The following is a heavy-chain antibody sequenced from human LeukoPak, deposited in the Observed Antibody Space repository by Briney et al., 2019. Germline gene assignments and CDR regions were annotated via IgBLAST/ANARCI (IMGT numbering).Heavy chain of an antibody. V-gene: IGHV1-69*04. CDR2: IIPILGIA. D-gene: IGHD2-15*01. Sequence: ASVKVSCKASGGTFSSYAISWVRQAPGQGLEWMGRIIPILGIANYAQEFQGRVTITADKSTSTAYMELSSLRSEDTAVYYCVYSCSGGSCLLYYFDYWGQGTLVTVSS. J-gene: IGHJ4*02. CDR1: GGTFSSYA. CDR3: VYSCSGGSCLLYYFDY.